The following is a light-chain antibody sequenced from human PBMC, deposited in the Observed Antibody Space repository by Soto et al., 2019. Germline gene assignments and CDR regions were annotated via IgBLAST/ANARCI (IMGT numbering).Light chain of an antibody. CDR2: DAS. CDR3: QQYNSYSPT. J-gene: IGKJ1*01. Sequence: GDRVTITCRASQSISSWLAWYQQKPGKAPKLLIYDASSLESGVPSRFRGSGSGTEFTLTISRLQPDDFATYYCQQYNSYSPTFGQGTKVDIK. V-gene: IGKV1-5*01. CDR1: QSISSW.